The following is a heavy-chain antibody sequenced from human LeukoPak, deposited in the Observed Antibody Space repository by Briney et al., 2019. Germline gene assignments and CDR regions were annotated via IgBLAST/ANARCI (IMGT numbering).Heavy chain of an antibody. V-gene: IGHV3-30*04. CDR3: ARDRIVVVPAAHPVDY. Sequence: PGGTLRLTCAASGFTVSSYAMHWVRQAPGKGLEWVAVISYDGSNKYYADSVKGRFTISRDNSKNTLYLQMNSLRAEDTAVYYCARDRIVVVPAAHPVDYWGQGTLVTVSS. CDR1: GFTVSSYA. CDR2: ISYDGSNK. J-gene: IGHJ4*02. D-gene: IGHD2-2*01.